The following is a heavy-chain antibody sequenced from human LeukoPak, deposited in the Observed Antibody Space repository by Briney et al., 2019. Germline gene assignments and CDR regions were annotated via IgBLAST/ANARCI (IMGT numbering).Heavy chain of an antibody. CDR2: ISWNSGSI. J-gene: IGHJ4*01. D-gene: IGHD1-26*01. Sequence: GRSLRLSCAASGFTFDDYAMHWVRQAPGEGVEGVSGISWNSGSIGYADSVKGRFTIYRDNAKNFLYLQMNSLRAEDTALYYCAKAAGLLVRTWEDYWGQGTLVTVSS. CDR3: AKAAGLLVRTWEDY. CDR1: GFTFDDYA. V-gene: IGHV3-9*01.